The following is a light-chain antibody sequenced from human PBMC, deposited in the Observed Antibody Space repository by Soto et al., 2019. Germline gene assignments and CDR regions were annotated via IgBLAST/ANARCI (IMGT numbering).Light chain of an antibody. Sequence: QMTQSPSTLSAYVGDRVTLTCRASESIDNYLAWYQQKPGKAPKLLIYKASTLKSGVPSRFSGSGSGTEFTLTISSLQPDDFATYYCQHYNSYSEAFGQGTKVDI. CDR1: ESIDNY. V-gene: IGKV1-5*03. CDR3: QHYNSYSEA. CDR2: KAS. J-gene: IGKJ1*01.